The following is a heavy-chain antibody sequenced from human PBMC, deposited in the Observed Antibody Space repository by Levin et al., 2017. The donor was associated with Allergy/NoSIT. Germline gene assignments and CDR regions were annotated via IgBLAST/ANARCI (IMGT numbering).Heavy chain of an antibody. D-gene: IGHD3-10*01. V-gene: IGHV5-51*01. CDR3: ARRLSTWFDAFDI. Sequence: SLKISCKGSGYTFTSYWIVWVRQMPGKGLEWICLLSPPASSPLSLPSFQGQVTISVDKSINTAYLQWSSLKASDTAIYYCARRLSTWFDAFDIWGQGTIVTVSS. CDR1: GYTFTSYW. J-gene: IGHJ3*02. CDR2: LSPPASSP.